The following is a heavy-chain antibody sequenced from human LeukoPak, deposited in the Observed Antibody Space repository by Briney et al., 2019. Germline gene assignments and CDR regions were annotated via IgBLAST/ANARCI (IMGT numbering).Heavy chain of an antibody. CDR1: GYYFTNYW. Sequence: GESLKISCKGSGYYFTNYWIGWVRQMPGKGLEWMGIIYPGDSDTRYSPSFQGQVTISADKSISTAYLQWSSLKASDTAIYYCARSCSSANCFYFDYWGQGTLVTVSS. CDR2: IYPGDSDT. CDR3: ARSCSSANCFYFDY. V-gene: IGHV5-51*01. D-gene: IGHD2-2*01. J-gene: IGHJ4*02.